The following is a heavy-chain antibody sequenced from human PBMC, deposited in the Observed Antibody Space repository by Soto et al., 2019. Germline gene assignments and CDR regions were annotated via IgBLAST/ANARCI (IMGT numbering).Heavy chain of an antibody. CDR2: ISWSSGSI. V-gene: IGHV3-9*01. CDR3: AKDYLTAGYNSGWYDH. J-gene: IGHJ5*02. Sequence: EVQLVESGGGLVQPGRSLRLSCAASGLTFGDYGMHWVRQAPGKGLEWVSGISWSSGSIGYADSVKGRFTISRDNARSSLFLQMNSLRAEDTALYYCAKDYLTAGYNSGWYDHWGQGTLVTVSS. CDR1: GLTFGDYG. D-gene: IGHD6-25*01.